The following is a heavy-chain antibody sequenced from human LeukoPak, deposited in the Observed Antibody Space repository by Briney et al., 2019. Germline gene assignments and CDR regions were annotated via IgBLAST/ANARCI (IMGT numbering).Heavy chain of an antibody. CDR3: VKDSAPRVSRFDY. J-gene: IGHJ4*02. Sequence: GGSLRLSCAASGFTFSSCGMHWVRQAPGKGLEWVAVISYDGSNKYYADSVKGRFTISRDNSKNTLYLQMNSLRAEDTAVYYCVKDSAPRVSRFDYWGQGTLVTVSS. CDR2: ISYDGSNK. CDR1: GFTFSSCG. V-gene: IGHV3-30*18.